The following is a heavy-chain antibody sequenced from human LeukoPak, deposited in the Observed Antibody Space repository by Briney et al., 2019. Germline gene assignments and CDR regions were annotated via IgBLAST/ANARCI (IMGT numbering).Heavy chain of an antibody. J-gene: IGHJ5*02. CDR1: GGSISSSSYY. V-gene: IGHV4-39*07. Sequence: SETLSLTCTVSGGSISSSSYYWGRLRQPPGKGLEWIGSIYYSGSTYYNPSLKSRVTISVDRSKNQFSLKLSSVTAADTVVYYCARDREGGFDPWGQGTLVTVSS. CDR3: ARDREGGFDP. CDR2: IYYSGST. D-gene: IGHD1-26*01.